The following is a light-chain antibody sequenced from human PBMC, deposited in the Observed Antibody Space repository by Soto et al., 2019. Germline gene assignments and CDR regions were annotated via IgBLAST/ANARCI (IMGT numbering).Light chain of an antibody. J-gene: IGKJ1*01. CDR2: DAS. Sequence: EFVLTQSPGTLSLSPGERVTLSCRASQTVRNNYSAWYQQKPGQAPRLLIYDASTRATGIPARFSGSGSGTEFILTISSLQSEDFAVYYCQHYDDWPRTFGLGTKVDIK. CDR1: QTVRNN. CDR3: QHYDDWPRT. V-gene: IGKV3-15*01.